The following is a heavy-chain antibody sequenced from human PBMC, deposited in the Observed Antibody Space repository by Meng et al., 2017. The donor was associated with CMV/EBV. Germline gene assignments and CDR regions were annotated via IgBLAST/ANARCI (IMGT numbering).Heavy chain of an antibody. CDR2: ISYDGSNK. D-gene: IGHD6-13*01. Sequence: GESLKISCAASGFTFSDYYMSWIRQAPGKGLEWVAVISYDGSNKYYADSVKGRFTISRDNSKNTLYLQMNSLRAEDTAVYYCARQMTSIAAAALYYYGMDVWGQGTTVTVSS. CDR3: ARQMTSIAAAALYYYGMDV. J-gene: IGHJ6*02. CDR1: GFTFSDYY. V-gene: IGHV3-30-3*01.